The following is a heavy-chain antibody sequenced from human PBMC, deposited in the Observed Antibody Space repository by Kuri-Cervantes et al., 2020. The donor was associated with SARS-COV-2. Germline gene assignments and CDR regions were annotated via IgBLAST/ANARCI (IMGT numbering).Heavy chain of an antibody. V-gene: IGHV3-23*01. CDR3: AKDHSTGTGGKDY. D-gene: IGHD1-1*01. J-gene: IGHJ4*02. CDR1: GFTFGNYA. CDR2: INSGSGTR. Sequence: GGSLRLSCAASGFTFGNYAMSWVRQAPGKGLEWVSSINSGSGTRHYTDSVKGRFTISRDNSKNTLYLQMNSLRAEDTAVYYCAKDHSTGTGGKDYWGQGTLVTVSS.